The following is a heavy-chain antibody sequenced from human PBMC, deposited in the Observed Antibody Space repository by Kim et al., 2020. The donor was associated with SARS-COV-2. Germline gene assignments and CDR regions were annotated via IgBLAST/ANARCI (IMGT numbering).Heavy chain of an antibody. Sequence: GGSLRLSCAASGFTFSNAWMSWVRQAPGKGLEWVGRIKSKTDGGTTDYAAPVKGRFTISRDDSKNTLYLQMNSLKTEDTAVYYCTTSPQYYYDSSGYYYPQPNYGMDVWGQGTTVTVSS. CDR2: IKSKTDGGTT. CDR1: GFTFSNAW. CDR3: TTSPQYYYDSSGYYYPQPNYGMDV. V-gene: IGHV3-15*01. J-gene: IGHJ6*02. D-gene: IGHD3-22*01.